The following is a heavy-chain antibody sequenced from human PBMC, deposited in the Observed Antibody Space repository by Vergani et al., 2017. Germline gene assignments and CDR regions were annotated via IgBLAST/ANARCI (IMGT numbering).Heavy chain of an antibody. J-gene: IGHJ4*02. CDR2: IQFDGSNQ. D-gene: IGHD3-16*01. CDR3: AKHFRGWGIYY. V-gene: IGHV3-30*02. CDR1: GFTLSNCD. Sequence: QVQLVESGGGVVQRGGSLRLSCATSGFTLSNCDMQWIRQGPGKGLEFVAFIQFDGSNQYYADSVKGRFTLSRDFSKNTLYLQMNSLRTNDTATYYCAKHFRGWGIYYWVQGTQVIVSS.